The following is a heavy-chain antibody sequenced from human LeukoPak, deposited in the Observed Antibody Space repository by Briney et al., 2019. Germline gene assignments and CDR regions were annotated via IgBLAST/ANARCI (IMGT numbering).Heavy chain of an antibody. V-gene: IGHV1-46*01. D-gene: IGHD3-10*01. CDR2: INPSGGST. CDR1: GYTFTGYY. CDR3: ASLGSHYYGSGSHRPFDY. Sequence: GASVKVSCKASGYTFTGYYMHWVRQAPGQGLEWMGIINPSGGSTSYAQKFQGRVTMTRDTSTSTVYMELSSLRSEDTAVYYCASLGSHYYGSGSHRPFDYWGQGTLVTVSS. J-gene: IGHJ4*02.